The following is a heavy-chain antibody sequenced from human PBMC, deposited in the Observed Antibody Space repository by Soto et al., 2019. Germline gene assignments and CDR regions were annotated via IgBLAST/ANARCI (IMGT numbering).Heavy chain of an antibody. D-gene: IGHD3-10*01. Sequence: PGGSLGLSCAASGFSFSTYAMSWVRQAPGKGLEWVSGISSSGGSTNHADSVKGRFIISRDNSKNMVYLQMNSLRAEDTAVYYCACLAWFGDPVPPFDCWGQGIVVTVSS. CDR3: ACLAWFGDPVPPFDC. V-gene: IGHV3-23*01. CDR1: GFSFSTYA. J-gene: IGHJ4*02. CDR2: ISSSGGST.